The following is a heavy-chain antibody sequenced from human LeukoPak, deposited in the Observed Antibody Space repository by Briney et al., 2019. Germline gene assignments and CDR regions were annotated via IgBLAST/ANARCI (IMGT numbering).Heavy chain of an antibody. CDR3: ARDQAYTCSSTSCSTAYFQH. CDR1: GSTFSSYA. J-gene: IGHJ1*01. CDR2: ISYDGSNK. Sequence: GGSLRLSCAASGSTFSSYAMHWVRQAPGKGLEWVAVISYDGSNKYYADSVKGRFTISRDNSKNTLYLQMNSLRAEDTAVYYCARDQAYTCSSTSCSTAYFQHWGQGTLVTVPS. D-gene: IGHD2-2*01. V-gene: IGHV3-30-3*01.